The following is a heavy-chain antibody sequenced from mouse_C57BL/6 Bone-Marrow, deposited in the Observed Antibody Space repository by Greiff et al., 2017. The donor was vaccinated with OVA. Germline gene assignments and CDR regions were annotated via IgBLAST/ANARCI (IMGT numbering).Heavy chain of an antibody. D-gene: IGHD1-1*01. CDR2: ISDGGSYT. Sequence: EVKLVESGGGLVKPGGSLKLSCAASGFTFSSYAMSWVRQTPEKRLEWVATISDGGSYTYYPDNVKGRFTISRDNAKNNLYLQMSHLKSEDTTMYYCARERFGNYAMDYWGQGTSVTVSS. CDR1: GFTFSSYA. J-gene: IGHJ4*01. V-gene: IGHV5-4*01. CDR3: ARERFGNYAMDY.